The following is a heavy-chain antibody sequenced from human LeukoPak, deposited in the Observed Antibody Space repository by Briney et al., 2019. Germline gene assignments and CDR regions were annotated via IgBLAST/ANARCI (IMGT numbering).Heavy chain of an antibody. D-gene: IGHD3-10*01. CDR1: GFTFSSYA. CDR3: AREAYYGSGRSRQPSPV. CDR2: ISKDGSNE. J-gene: IGHJ4*02. Sequence: SGTSLRLPCAASGFTFSSYAMYWVRQAPGKGLEWVALISKDGSNEDHADSVKGRFTISRDNSRTTLYLQMSSLRPEDTAVYYCAREAYYGSGRSRQPSPVWGQGTLVTVSS. V-gene: IGHV3-30*15.